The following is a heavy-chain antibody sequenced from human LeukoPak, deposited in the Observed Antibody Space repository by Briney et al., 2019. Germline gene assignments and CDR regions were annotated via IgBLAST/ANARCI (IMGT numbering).Heavy chain of an antibody. CDR1: GFTFSSFA. V-gene: IGHV3-23*01. D-gene: IGHD4-17*01. J-gene: IGHJ5*02. Sequence: GGSLRLSCAASGFTFSSFAMTWVRQAPGKGLEWVSSITGNHGPTYNTDSVKGRFTISRDNSQNTLYLQMNSMRAEDTAVYYCTKDPNGDYVGAFDPWGQGTLVTVSS. CDR2: ITGNHGPT. CDR3: TKDPNGDYVGAFDP.